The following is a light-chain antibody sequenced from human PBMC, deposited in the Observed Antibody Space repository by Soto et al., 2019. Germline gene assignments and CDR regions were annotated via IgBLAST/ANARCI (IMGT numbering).Light chain of an antibody. J-gene: IGLJ1*01. CDR2: EVS. Sequence: QSVLTQPASVSGSPGQSITISCTGTSSDVGGYNYVSWYQQHPGKAPKLMIYEVSNRPSGVSNRFSGSKSDNTASLTIPGLQAEDEADYYCSSYTSSSTYVFGTGTKV. CDR1: SSDVGGYNY. V-gene: IGLV2-14*01. CDR3: SSYTSSSTYV.